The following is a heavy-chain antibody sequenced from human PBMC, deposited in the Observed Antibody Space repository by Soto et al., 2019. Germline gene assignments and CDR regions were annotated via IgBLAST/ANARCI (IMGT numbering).Heavy chain of an antibody. CDR3: ARGNIVVVRVALYYYYGMDV. CDR1: GGTFSSYA. CDR2: IIPIFGTA. J-gene: IGHJ6*02. D-gene: IGHD2-2*01. V-gene: IGHV1-69*13. Sequence: GASVKVSCKASGGTFSSYAISWVRQAPGQGLEWMGGIIPIFGTANYAQKFQGRVTTTADESTSTAYMQLSSLRSADTAVYYCARGNIVVVRVALYYYYGMDVWGQGTTVTVSS.